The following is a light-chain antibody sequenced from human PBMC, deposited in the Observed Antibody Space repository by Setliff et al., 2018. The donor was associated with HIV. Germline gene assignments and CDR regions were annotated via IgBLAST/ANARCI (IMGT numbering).Light chain of an antibody. J-gene: IGLJ1*01. CDR1: SSDVGSYNL. Sequence: QSALAQPASVSGSPGQSITISCTGTSSDVGSYNLVSWYQQHPGKAPKLMIYEVSKRPSGVPDRFSGSKSGNTASLTVSGLQAEDEADYYCSSYAGSNNVFGTGTKVTVL. CDR3: SSYAGSNNV. CDR2: EVS. V-gene: IGLV2-14*02.